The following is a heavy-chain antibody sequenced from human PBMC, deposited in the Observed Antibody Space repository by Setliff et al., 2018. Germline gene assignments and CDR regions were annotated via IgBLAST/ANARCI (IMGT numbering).Heavy chain of an antibody. D-gene: IGHD3-22*01. CDR1: GGSISSGDYY. Sequence: TSETLSLTCTVSGGSISSGDYYWSWIRRPPGKGLEWIGYIYSSGSTYYNPSLKSRVSISVDTSKNQFSLKLSSVTAADTAVYYCARESRYYYDNLGTLDYWGQGTLVTVSS. J-gene: IGHJ4*02. CDR2: IYSSGST. CDR3: ARESRYYYDNLGTLDY. V-gene: IGHV4-30-4*08.